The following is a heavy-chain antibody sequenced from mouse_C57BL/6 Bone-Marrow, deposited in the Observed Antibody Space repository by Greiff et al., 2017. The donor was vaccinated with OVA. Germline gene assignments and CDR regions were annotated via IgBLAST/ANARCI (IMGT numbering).Heavy chain of an antibody. CDR1: GFTFSDYG. Sequence: EVKLVESGGGLVKPGGSLKLSCAASGFTFSDYGMHWVRQAPEKGLEWVAYISSGSSTIYYADTVKGRFTISRDNAKNTLFLQMTSLRSEDTAMYYCARSHYYGSFAWFAYWGQGTLVTVSA. V-gene: IGHV5-17*01. D-gene: IGHD1-1*01. CDR3: ARSHYYGSFAWFAY. J-gene: IGHJ3*01. CDR2: ISSGSSTI.